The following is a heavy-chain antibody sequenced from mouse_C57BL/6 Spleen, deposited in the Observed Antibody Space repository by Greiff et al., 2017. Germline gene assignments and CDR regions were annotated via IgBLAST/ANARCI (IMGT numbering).Heavy chain of an antibody. D-gene: IGHD2-13*01. Sequence: QVQLQQPGAELVKPGASVKLSCKASGYTFTSYWMHWVKQRPGQGLEWIGMIHPNSGSTNYNEKFKSKATLTVDKTSSTAYMQLSSLTSEDTAVYYCAREGDAFDYWGQGTTLTVSS. CDR1: GYTFTSYW. CDR2: IHPNSGST. CDR3: AREGDAFDY. J-gene: IGHJ2*01. V-gene: IGHV1-64*01.